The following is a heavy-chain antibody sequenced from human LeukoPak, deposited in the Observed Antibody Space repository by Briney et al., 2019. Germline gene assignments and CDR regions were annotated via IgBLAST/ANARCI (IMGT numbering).Heavy chain of an antibody. J-gene: IGHJ4*02. V-gene: IGHV3-30-3*01. D-gene: IGHD4-23*01. CDR1: GFTFSSYA. CDR3: VRSDGGNPLTN. CDR2: ISYDGSNK. Sequence: GGSLRLSCAASGFTFSSYAMHRVRQAPGKGLEWVAVISYDGSNKYYADSVKGRFTISRDNSKNTLYLQMNSLRAEDTAVYYCVRSDGGNPLTNWGQGTLVTVSS.